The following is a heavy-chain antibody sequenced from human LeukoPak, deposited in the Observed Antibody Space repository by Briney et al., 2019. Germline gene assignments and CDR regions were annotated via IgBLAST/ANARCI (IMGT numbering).Heavy chain of an antibody. J-gene: IGHJ4*02. CDR2: IYYSGST. CDR3: ARRTYYGDSMAFDY. V-gene: IGHV4-59*08. D-gene: IGHD4-17*01. CDR1: GGSISGYY. Sequence: PSETLSLTCTVSGGSISGYYWSWIRQPPGKGLEWIGYIYYSGSTNYNPSLKSRVTISVDTSKNQFSLKLSSVTAADTAVYYCARRTYYGDSMAFDYWGQGTLVTVSS.